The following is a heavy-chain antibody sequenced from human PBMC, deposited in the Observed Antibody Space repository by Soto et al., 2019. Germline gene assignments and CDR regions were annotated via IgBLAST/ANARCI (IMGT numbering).Heavy chain of an antibody. CDR1: GYTFTSYA. CDR3: ARVHVLWFGESQHYYYYYGMDV. J-gene: IGHJ6*02. D-gene: IGHD3-10*01. CDR2: INAGNGNT. Sequence: VPLVQSGAEVKKPGASVKVSCKASGYTFTSYAMHWVRQAPGQRLEWMGWINAGNGNTKYSQKFQGRVTITRDTSASTAYMELSSLRSEDTAVYYCARVHVLWFGESQHYYYYYGMDVWGQGTTVTVSS. V-gene: IGHV1-3*01.